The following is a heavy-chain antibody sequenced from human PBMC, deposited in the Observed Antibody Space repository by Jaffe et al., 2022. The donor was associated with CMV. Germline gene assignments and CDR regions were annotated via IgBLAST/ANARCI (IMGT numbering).Heavy chain of an antibody. V-gene: IGHV3-21*01. J-gene: IGHJ4*02. CDR1: GFTFSSYS. D-gene: IGHD5-18*01. CDR3: ARSLKSGPTNSYGLGGRFGMPPDFDY. Sequence: EVQLVESGGGLVKPGGSLRLSCAASGFTFSSYSMNWVRQAPGKGLEWVSSISSSSSYIYYADSVKGRFTISRDNAKNSLYLQMNSLRAEDTAVYYCARSLKSGPTNSYGLGGRFGMPPDFDYWGQGTLVTVSS. CDR2: ISSSSSYI.